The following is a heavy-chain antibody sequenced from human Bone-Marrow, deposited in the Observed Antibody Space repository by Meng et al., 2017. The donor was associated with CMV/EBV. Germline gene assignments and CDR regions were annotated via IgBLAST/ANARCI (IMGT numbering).Heavy chain of an antibody. D-gene: IGHD2-21*01. J-gene: IGHJ4*02. CDR1: GGSFSGYY. V-gene: IGHV4-34*01. Sequence: GSLRLSCAVYGGSFSGYYWSWIRQPPGKGLEWIGEINHSGSTNYNPSLKSRVTISVDTSKNQFSLKLSAVTAADTAVYYCASLVMASWGYFDYWGQGTRVTGSS. CDR2: INHSGST. CDR3: ASLVMASWGYFDY.